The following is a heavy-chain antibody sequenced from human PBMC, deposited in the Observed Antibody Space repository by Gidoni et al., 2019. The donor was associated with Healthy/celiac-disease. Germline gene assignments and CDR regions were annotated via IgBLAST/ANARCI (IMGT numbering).Heavy chain of an antibody. V-gene: IGHV1-2*04. CDR3: ARGAEGVAARPDL. CDR1: GYTFTGYY. D-gene: IGHD6-6*01. Sequence: GAEVKKPGASVKVSCKASGYTFTGYYMHWVRQAPGQGLEWMGWINPNSGGTNYAQKFQGWVTMTRDTSISTAYMELSRLRSDDTAVYYCARGAEGVAARPDLWGQGTLVTVSS. J-gene: IGHJ4*02. CDR2: INPNSGGT.